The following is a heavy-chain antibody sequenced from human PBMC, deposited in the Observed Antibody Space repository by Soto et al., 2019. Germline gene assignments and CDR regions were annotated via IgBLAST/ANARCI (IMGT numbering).Heavy chain of an antibody. Sequence: SETLSLTCAVYGGSFSGYYWSWIRQPPGKGLEWIGEINHSGSTNYNPSLKSRVTISVDTSKNQFSLKLSSVTAADTAVYYCARSRRIAAQYFQHWGQGTLVTVSS. CDR1: GGSFSGYY. J-gene: IGHJ1*01. V-gene: IGHV4-34*01. CDR3: ARSRRIAAQYFQH. D-gene: IGHD6-13*01. CDR2: INHSGST.